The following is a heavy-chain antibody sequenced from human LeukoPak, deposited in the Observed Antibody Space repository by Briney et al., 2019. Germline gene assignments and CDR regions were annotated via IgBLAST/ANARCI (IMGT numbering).Heavy chain of an antibody. J-gene: IGHJ4*02. CDR2: IRYDESNE. CDR3: AKGYNYAYEY. CDR1: GFIVSDTY. V-gene: IGHV3-30*02. Sequence: GGSLRLSCAASGFIVSDTYMTWVRQAPGKGLEWVTFIRYDESNEYYADSVKGRFTISRDNSKNTLYLQMNSLRPEDTAVYYCAKGYNYAYEYWGQGTLVTVSS. D-gene: IGHD5-18*01.